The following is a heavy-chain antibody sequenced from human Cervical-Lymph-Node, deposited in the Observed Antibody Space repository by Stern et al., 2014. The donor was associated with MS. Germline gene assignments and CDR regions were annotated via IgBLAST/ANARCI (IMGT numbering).Heavy chain of an antibody. Sequence: DQLVESGPGLVKPSQTLSLTCTVSSGSISSGGYYWNWIRQHPGEGLEWIGSISSHGNTFYSPSLKSRVSMSIDTSENQFSLNLNSVTAADTAVYYCARSYELRSGSYYGPTDYWGQGTLVTVSS. D-gene: IGHD3-10*01. V-gene: IGHV4-31*03. CDR3: ARSYELRSGSYYGPTDY. CDR1: SGSISSGGYY. J-gene: IGHJ4*02. CDR2: ISSHGNT.